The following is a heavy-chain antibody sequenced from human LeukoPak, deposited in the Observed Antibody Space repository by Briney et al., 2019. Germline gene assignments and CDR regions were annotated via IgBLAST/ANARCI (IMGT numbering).Heavy chain of an antibody. D-gene: IGHD6-13*01. Sequence: GGSLRLSCAGSGFTFSTYGMHWVRQAPGKGLEWVAFIRFDGSNKDSADSVKGRFTISRDNSKNTLYLQMNSLRADDTAVYYCARERQGAAGFDYWGQGTLVTVSS. CDR1: GFTFSTYG. V-gene: IGHV3-30*02. J-gene: IGHJ4*02. CDR2: IRFDGSNK. CDR3: ARERQGAAGFDY.